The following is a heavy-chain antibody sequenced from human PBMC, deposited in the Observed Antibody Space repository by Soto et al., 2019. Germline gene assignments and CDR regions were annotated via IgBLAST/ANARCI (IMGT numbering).Heavy chain of an antibody. V-gene: IGHV3-30-3*01. CDR2: ISYDGSNK. D-gene: IGHD2-8*01. Sequence: QVQLVESGGGVVHPGRSLRLSCAASGFTFSSYAMHWVRQAPGKGLEWVAVISYDGSNKYYADFVKGRFTISRDNSKNTLYLHMCSLRAEDTAVYYCAKANNGYYFDYWGEGTLVTVSS. J-gene: IGHJ4*02. CDR3: AKANNGYYFDY. CDR1: GFTFSSYA.